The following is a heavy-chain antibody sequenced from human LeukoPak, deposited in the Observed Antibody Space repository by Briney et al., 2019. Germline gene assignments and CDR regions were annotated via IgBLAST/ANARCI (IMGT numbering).Heavy chain of an antibody. V-gene: IGHV3-30*04. CDR1: GFTFSSYA. D-gene: IGHD6-19*01. Sequence: PGRSLRLSCAAPGFTFSSYAMHWVRQAPGKGLEWVAVISYDGSNKYYADSVKGRFTISRDNSKNALYLQMNSLRAEDTAVYYCARDFRKRIAVAGTFDYWGQGTLVTVSS. CDR3: ARDFRKRIAVAGTFDY. CDR2: ISYDGSNK. J-gene: IGHJ4*02.